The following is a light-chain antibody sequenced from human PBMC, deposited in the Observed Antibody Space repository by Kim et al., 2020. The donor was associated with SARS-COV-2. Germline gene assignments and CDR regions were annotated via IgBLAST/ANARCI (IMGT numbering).Light chain of an antibody. Sequence: ARGRTARITCGGNNSRSKSVPWYQQQPGQDPELVIYYDSDRPSGIPDRFCGSSSGNTATRTISRGGAGDEADYYCQVWDSSSDHRGFGGGTQLTVL. J-gene: IGLJ3*02. V-gene: IGLV3-21*04. CDR3: QVWDSSSDHRG. CDR1: NSRSKS. CDR2: YDS.